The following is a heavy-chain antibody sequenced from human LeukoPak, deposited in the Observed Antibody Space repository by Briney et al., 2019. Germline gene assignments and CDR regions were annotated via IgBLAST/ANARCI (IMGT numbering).Heavy chain of an antibody. Sequence: PSETLSLTCAVSGGSISSGGYSWSWIRQPPGKGLEWIGYIYHSGSTYYNPSLKSRVTISVDRSKNQFSLKPSSVTAADTAVYYCARGRGQGKQLGYWGQGTLVTVSS. J-gene: IGHJ4*02. CDR1: GGSISSGGYS. CDR2: IYHSGST. V-gene: IGHV4-30-2*01. D-gene: IGHD6-13*01. CDR3: ARGRGQGKQLGY.